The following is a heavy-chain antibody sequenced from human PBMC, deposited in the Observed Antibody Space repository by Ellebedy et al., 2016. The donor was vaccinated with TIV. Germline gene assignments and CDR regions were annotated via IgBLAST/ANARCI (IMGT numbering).Heavy chain of an antibody. J-gene: IGHJ4*02. CDR3: AREYGVVNNFDF. D-gene: IGHD3-3*01. CDR1: GFSFSRHT. Sequence: GESLKISCAFGFSFSRHTMLWVRQAPGKGLEWVASIRSGSDYIFYAYSLKGRFTISRDNAKTSLYLQMNSLRAEDTAVYYCAREYGVVNNFDFWGQGALVTVSS. CDR2: IRSGSDYI. V-gene: IGHV3-21*01.